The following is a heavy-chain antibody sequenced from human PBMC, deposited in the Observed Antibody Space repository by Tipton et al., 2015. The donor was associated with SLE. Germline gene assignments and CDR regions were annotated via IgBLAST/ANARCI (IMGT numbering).Heavy chain of an antibody. CDR2: ISWDSGSI. J-gene: IGHJ4*02. D-gene: IGHD6-19*01. CDR3: AREEEVAGKGDY. Sequence: SLRLSCAASGFTFDDYAMHWVRQAPGKGLEWVSGISWDSGSIGYADSVKGRFTISRDNAKNSLYLQMNSLRAEDTAVYYCAREEEVAGKGDYWGQGTLVTVSS. CDR1: GFTFDDYA. V-gene: IGHV3-9*01.